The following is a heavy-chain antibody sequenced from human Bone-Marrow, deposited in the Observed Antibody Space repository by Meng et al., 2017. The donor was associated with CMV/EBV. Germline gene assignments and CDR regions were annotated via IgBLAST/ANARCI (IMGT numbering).Heavy chain of an antibody. CDR3: ARARGDYGSGGYYPYFDH. CDR2: MNPNSGNT. J-gene: IGHJ4*02. V-gene: IGHV1-8*01. Sequence: ASVKVSCKASGYTFTTYDINWVRQATGQGLEWMGWMNPNSGNTGYAQKFQGRVTMTRNTSISTAYMELSSLRSEDTAMYYCARARGDYGSGGYYPYFDHWGQGTLVTVSS. CDR1: GYTFTTYD. D-gene: IGHD3-10*01.